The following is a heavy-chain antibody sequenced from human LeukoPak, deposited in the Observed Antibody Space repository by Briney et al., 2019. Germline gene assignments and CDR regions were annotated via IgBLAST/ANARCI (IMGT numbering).Heavy chain of an antibody. CDR3: AREAALYSYDFWSVYSKFDY. CDR1: GFTFSSYW. Sequence: GGSLRLSCAASGFTFSSYWMHWVRQAPGKGLVWVSRINSDGSSTSYADPVKGRFTISRDNAKNTLYLQMNSLRAEDTAVYYCAREAALYSYDFWSVYSKFDYWGQGPLATVSS. V-gene: IGHV3-74*01. CDR2: INSDGSST. J-gene: IGHJ4*02. D-gene: IGHD3-3*01.